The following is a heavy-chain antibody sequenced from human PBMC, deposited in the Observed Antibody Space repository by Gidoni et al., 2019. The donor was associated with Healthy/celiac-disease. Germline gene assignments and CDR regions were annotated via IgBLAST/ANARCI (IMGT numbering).Heavy chain of an antibody. CDR2: INHSGST. D-gene: IGHD4-4*01. J-gene: IGHJ6*02. CDR1: GGSFSGYY. Sequence: QVQPQQWGAGLLKPSETLSLTCAVYGGSFSGYYWSWIRQPPGKGLEWIGEINHSGSTNYNPSLKSRVTISVDTSKNQFSQKLSSVTAADTAVYYCASRSNFKTYYYYGMDVWGQGTTVTVSS. CDR3: ASRSNFKTYYYYGMDV. V-gene: IGHV4-34*01.